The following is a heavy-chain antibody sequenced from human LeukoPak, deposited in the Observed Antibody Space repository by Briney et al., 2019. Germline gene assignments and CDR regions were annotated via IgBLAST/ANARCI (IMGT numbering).Heavy chain of an antibody. Sequence: GGSLRLSCAASGYSFSSYSMNWVRQAPGRGLEWISYISSGSRTIFYADSVKGRFTISRDNAKNSLYLLMDSLRADDTAVYYCARESITGDRDFDYWGQGTLITVSS. J-gene: IGHJ4*02. CDR2: ISSGSRTI. CDR3: ARESITGDRDFDY. D-gene: IGHD7-27*01. CDR1: GYSFSSYS. V-gene: IGHV3-48*01.